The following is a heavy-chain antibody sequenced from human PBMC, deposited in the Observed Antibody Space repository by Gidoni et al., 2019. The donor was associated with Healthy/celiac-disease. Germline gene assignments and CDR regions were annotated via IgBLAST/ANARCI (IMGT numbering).Heavy chain of an antibody. V-gene: IGHV3-15*01. CDR3: TTAYCRSTSCQGY. CDR1: GFNFRNAW. D-gene: IGHD2-2*01. J-gene: IGHJ4*02. CDR2: IKSKTDGGTT. Sequence: EVQLVESGGGLVKPGGSLRPSCAASGFNFRNAWMSWVRQAPGKGLEWVGRIKSKTDGGTTDYAAPLKGRFTISRDDSKNTLYLQMNSLKTEDTAVYYCTTAYCRSTSCQGYWGQGTLVTVSS.